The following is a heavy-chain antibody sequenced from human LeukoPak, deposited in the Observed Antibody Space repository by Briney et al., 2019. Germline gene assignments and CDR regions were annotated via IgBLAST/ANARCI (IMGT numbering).Heavy chain of an antibody. D-gene: IGHD3-10*01. CDR3: ARDTVGGSGSLDY. V-gene: IGHV1-69*04. CDR1: GGSFGSYG. CDR2: IIPILGIA. J-gene: IGHJ4*02. Sequence: GASVKVSCKASGGSFGSYGFSWVRQAPGQGLEWMGRIIPILGIANYAQKFQGRVTITADKSTSTAYMELSSLRSEDTAVYYCARDTVGGSGSLDYWGQGTLVTVSS.